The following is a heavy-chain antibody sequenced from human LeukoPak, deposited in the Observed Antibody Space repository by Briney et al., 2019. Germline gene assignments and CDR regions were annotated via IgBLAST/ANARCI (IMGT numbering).Heavy chain of an antibody. V-gene: IGHV4-34*01. D-gene: IGHD6-13*01. CDR3: ARHGSSSWWGIEDADTDAFDI. CDR1: GGSFSGYY. J-gene: IGHJ3*02. Sequence: PSETLSLTCAVDGGSFSGYYWSWIRQPPGKGLEWIGEINHSGSTNYNPSLKSRVTMSVDTSKNQFSLKLSSVTAADTAVYYCARHGSSSWWGIEDADTDAFDIWGQGTMVTVSS. CDR2: INHSGST.